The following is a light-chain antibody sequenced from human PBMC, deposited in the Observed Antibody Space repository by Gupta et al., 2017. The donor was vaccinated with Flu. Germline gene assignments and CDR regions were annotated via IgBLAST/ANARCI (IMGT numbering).Light chain of an antibody. J-gene: IGLJ1*01. V-gene: IGLV3-25*03. CDR3: QSADSSGTYYV. Sequence: SGDALPNQYAYWYQQKPGQAPVLVVFKDTEPSGIPERFSGSSSGTTVTLTIIGVQAEDEADYYCQSADSSGTYYVFGTGTKVTVL. CDR2: KDT. CDR1: ALPNQY.